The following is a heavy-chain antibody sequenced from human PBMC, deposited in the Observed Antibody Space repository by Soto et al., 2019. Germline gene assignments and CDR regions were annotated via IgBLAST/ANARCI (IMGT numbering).Heavy chain of an antibody. CDR2: ISYDGSNK. CDR3: ARQPFIAAAGTKEPWFDP. D-gene: IGHD6-13*01. J-gene: IGHJ5*02. V-gene: IGHV3-30*03. CDR1: GFTFSSYG. Sequence: GGSLRLSCAASGFTFSSYGMHWVRQAPGKGLEWVAVISYDGSNKYYADSVKGRFTISRDNSKNTLYLQMNSLRAEDTAVYYCARQPFIAAAGTKEPWFDPWGQGTLVTVSS.